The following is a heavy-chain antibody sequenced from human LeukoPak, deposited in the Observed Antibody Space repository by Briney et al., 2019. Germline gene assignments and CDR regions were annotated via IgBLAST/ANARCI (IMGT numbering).Heavy chain of an antibody. CDR3: AGLPLYGWTGFPLDY. CDR1: GFTFSSYA. CDR2: ISYDGSNK. Sequence: PGGSLRLSCAASGFTFSSYAMHWVRQAPGKGLEWVAVISYDGSNKYYADSVKGRFTISRDNSKNTLYLQMNSLRAEDTAVYYCAGLPLYGWTGFPLDYWGQGTLVTVSS. J-gene: IGHJ4*02. D-gene: IGHD6-19*01. V-gene: IGHV3-30-3*01.